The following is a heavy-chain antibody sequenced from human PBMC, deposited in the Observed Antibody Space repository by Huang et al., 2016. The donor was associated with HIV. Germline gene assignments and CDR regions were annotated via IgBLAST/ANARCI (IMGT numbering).Heavy chain of an antibody. Sequence: EVQLVESGGGLIQPGGSLRLSCAVSGFTVSGNYMSWVRQAPGKWLEWVSVIHNGGNTYYADYVKGRFAISRDNFKNTLYRQRNSLRAEDTAVYYCAREFCGGDCFRSRDAFDIWGQGTMVTVAS. CDR1: GFTVSGNY. CDR3: AREFCGGDCFRSRDAFDI. D-gene: IGHD2-21*02. V-gene: IGHV3-53*01. CDR2: IHNGGNT. J-gene: IGHJ3*02.